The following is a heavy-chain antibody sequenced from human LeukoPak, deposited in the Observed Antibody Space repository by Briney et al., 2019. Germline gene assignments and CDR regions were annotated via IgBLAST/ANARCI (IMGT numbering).Heavy chain of an antibody. D-gene: IGHD6-19*01. Sequence: ASVKVSCKASGYTFTGYYMHWVRQAPGQGLEWMGWINPSGGSTSYAQKFQGRVTMTRDMSTSTVYMGLSSLRSEDTAVYYCARRPPRRGSSGWYYFDYWGQGTLVTVSS. V-gene: IGHV1-46*01. CDR2: INPSGGST. CDR1: GYTFTGYY. CDR3: ARRPPRRGSSGWYYFDY. J-gene: IGHJ4*02.